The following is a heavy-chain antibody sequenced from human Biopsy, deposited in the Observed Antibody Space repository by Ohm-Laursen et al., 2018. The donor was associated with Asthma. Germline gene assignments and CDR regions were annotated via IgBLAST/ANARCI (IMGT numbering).Heavy chain of an antibody. V-gene: IGHV1-69*01. CDR3: ARCQVGYSSGWSLLLKKIYYSGMDV. J-gene: IGHJ6*02. CDR2: IMTVFGTT. CDR1: GGTFSNFA. Sequence: SSVKVSCKAPGGTFSNFAISWARQAPGQGLEWLGGIMTVFGTTNYARKFQGRVTITADESTSTAYMEVTSLRSEDTAIYYCARCQVGYSSGWSLLLKKIYYSGMDVWGQGTAVTVSS. D-gene: IGHD6-19*01.